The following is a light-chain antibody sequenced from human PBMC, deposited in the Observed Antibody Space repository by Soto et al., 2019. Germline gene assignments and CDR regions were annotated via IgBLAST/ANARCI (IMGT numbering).Light chain of an antibody. Sequence: EIMMTQSPDTLSVSPGERVALSCRASRGVSRDLAWYQQKPGQVPRLLMYHASTRATGIPARFSGSGSGTEFTLTISSLQSEDFALYYCQQYNDWPRTFGQGTKVEIK. CDR2: HAS. J-gene: IGKJ1*01. V-gene: IGKV3-15*01. CDR1: RGVSRD. CDR3: QQYNDWPRT.